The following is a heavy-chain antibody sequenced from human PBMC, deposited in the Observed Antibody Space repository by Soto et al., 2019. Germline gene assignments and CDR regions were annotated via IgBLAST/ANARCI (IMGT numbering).Heavy chain of an antibody. D-gene: IGHD6-6*01. V-gene: IGHV3-53*01. CDR2: IYSDGST. J-gene: IGHJ6*02. CDR3: ARGGGVAVRPHYYYYGMDV. Sequence: EVQLVESGGGLIQPGGSLRLSCVASVFSVSNNYMSWVRQAPGKGLEWVSVIYSDGSTYYADSVKGRFTISRDNSRNTVDLQTSGLRAEDTAVYYCARGGGVAVRPHYYYYGMDVWGQGTTVTGSS. CDR1: VFSVSNNY.